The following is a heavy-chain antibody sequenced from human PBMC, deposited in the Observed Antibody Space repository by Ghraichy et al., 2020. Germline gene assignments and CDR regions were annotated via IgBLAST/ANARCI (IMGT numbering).Heavy chain of an antibody. CDR2: IHHSGST. Sequence: SQTLSLTCAVYNGPFDCYYWSWIRQPPGNVLQLIREIHHSGSTNYNPSLKSRVALSVDRLKNQFSLRLSFVTAADTAMYYCARGRKSSQQLVPLPFDYWGQGTLVIVSS. J-gene: IGHJ4*02. CDR1: NGPFDCYY. CDR3: ARGRKSSQQLVPLPFDY. D-gene: IGHD6-13*01. V-gene: IGHV4-34*01.